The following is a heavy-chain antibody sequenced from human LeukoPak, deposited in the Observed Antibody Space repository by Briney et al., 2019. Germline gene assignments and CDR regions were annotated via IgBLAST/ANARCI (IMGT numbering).Heavy chain of an antibody. CDR1: GFTFSDYA. D-gene: IGHD6-25*01. CDR2: ISCNSGSI. CDR3: GKSLFEAAGPFDY. V-gene: IGHV3-9*03. Sequence: GGSLRLSCAASGFTFSDYAMHWVRQAPGKGLEWVSGISCNSGSICYADSVKGRFTISRDNAKNSLYLQMNRLRADDMALYYGGKSLFEAAGPFDYWGQGTLVTVSS. J-gene: IGHJ4*02.